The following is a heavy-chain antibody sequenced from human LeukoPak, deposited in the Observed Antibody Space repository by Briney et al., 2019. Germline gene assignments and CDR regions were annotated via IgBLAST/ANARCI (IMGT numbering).Heavy chain of an antibody. CDR2: IYYNGIT. CDR1: GGLITSTIHY. V-gene: IGHV4-39*01. J-gene: IGHJ4*02. D-gene: IGHD6-19*01. CDR3: ARQPTVKRGAVASNFDY. Sequence: SETLSLTCSVSGGLITSTIHYWAWIRQPPGQGLEWLASIYYNGITYYNASLESRVTMSVDTSRNQFSLRLSSVSAADTSVYYCARQPTVKRGAVASNFDYWGQGTLVTVSS.